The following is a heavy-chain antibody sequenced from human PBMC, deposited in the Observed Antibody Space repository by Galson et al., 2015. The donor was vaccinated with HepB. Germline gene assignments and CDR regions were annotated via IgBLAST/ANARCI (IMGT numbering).Heavy chain of an antibody. D-gene: IGHD3/OR15-3a*01. CDR3: ARVNDCWRSSNYDAFEI. CDR2: IKQDGSEK. J-gene: IGHJ3*02. V-gene: IGHV3-7*01. CDR1: GFTFSSYW. Sequence: LRLSCAASGFTFSSYWMSWVRQAPGKGLEWVANIKQDGSEKYYVDSMKGRFTISRDNAKNSLYLQMNSLRVEDTAVFYCARVNDCWRSSNYDAFEIWGQGTMVIVSS.